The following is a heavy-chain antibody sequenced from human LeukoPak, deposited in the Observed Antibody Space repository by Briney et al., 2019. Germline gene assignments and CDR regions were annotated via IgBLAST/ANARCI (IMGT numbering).Heavy chain of an antibody. Sequence: GGSLRLSCVASGFTFSSYAMSWFRQAPGRGLEWVSAIDGSGGSTYYADSVKGRFTISRDNSKNTLYLQMNSLRAEDTAVYYCASERGVCSSTSCYVGYYGMDVWGQGTTVTVSS. J-gene: IGHJ6*02. CDR3: ASERGVCSSTSCYVGYYGMDV. V-gene: IGHV3-23*01. CDR2: IDGSGGST. D-gene: IGHD2-2*01. CDR1: GFTFSSYA.